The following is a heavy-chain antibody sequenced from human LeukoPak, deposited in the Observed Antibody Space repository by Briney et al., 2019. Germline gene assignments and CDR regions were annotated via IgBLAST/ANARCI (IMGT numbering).Heavy chain of an antibody. Sequence: SETLSLTCTVPGDSITNQYWSWIRQPAGKGLEWIGRIHGGGYTSYNPSLKSRASMSVDTSKNQFSLKLTSVTAADTAVYFCARVFLAPAAFDYWGQGTPVTVSS. V-gene: IGHV4-4*07. CDR3: ARVFLAPAAFDY. D-gene: IGHD2-2*01. CDR1: GDSITNQY. CDR2: IHGGGYT. J-gene: IGHJ4*02.